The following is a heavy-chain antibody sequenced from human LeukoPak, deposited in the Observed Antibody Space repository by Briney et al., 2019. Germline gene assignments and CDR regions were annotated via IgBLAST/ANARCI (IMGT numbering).Heavy chain of an antibody. D-gene: IGHD2-8*01. CDR2: IGQDGSEK. Sequence: GGSLRLSCAAPGFTFSNYWLSWVRQAPGKGLEWVANIGQDGSEKYYVDSVKGRFTISRDNAKNSLYLQMSSLRDEDTAVYYCARDTIVYQDSSPLDYWGQGTLVTVSS. CDR1: GFTFSNYW. V-gene: IGHV3-7*01. J-gene: IGHJ4*02. CDR3: ARDTIVYQDSSPLDY.